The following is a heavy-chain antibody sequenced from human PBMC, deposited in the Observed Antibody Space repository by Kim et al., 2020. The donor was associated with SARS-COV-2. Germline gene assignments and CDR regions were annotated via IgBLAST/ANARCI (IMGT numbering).Heavy chain of an antibody. CDR1: GYTFTSYY. V-gene: IGHV1-46*01. J-gene: IGHJ3*02. CDR2: INPSGGST. CDR3: ARTRQWPNMRDAFDI. D-gene: IGHD6-19*01. Sequence: ASVKVSCKASGYTFTSYYMHWVRQAPGQGLEWMGIINPSGGSTSYAQKFQGRVTMTRDTSTSTVYMELSSLRSEDTAVYYCARTRQWPNMRDAFDIWGQGTMVTVSS.